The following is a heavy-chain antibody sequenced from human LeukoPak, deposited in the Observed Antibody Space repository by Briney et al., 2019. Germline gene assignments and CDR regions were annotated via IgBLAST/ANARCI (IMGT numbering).Heavy chain of an antibody. CDR1: GYSFIGYY. J-gene: IGHJ4*02. D-gene: IGHD6-13*01. CDR3: ARVGSGWYVSDY. Sequence: ASVKVSCEASGYSFIGYYMHWVRQAPGQGLEWIGWINPNSGGTNYAQKFQGRVTMTRDTSISTAYMELSRLRSDDTAVYYCARVGSGWYVSDYWGQGTLVTVSS. CDR2: INPNSGGT. V-gene: IGHV1-2*02.